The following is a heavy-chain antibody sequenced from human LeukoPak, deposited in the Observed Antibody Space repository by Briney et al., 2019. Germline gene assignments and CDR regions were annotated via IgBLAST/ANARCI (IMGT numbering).Heavy chain of an antibody. CDR3: ARYQQNWNYVYYYCYMDV. Sequence: SETLSLTCTVSGGSISSYYWSWIRQPPGKGLEWIGYIYYSGSTNYNPPLKSRVTISVDTSKNQFSLKLSSVTAADTAVYYCARYQQNWNYVYYYCYMDVWGKGTTVTVSS. D-gene: IGHD1-7*01. V-gene: IGHV4-59*01. CDR1: GGSISSYY. CDR2: IYYSGST. J-gene: IGHJ6*03.